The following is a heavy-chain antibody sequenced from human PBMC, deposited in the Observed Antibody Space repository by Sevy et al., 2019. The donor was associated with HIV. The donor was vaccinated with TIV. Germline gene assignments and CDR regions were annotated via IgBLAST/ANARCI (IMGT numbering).Heavy chain of an antibody. J-gene: IGHJ4*02. CDR1: GDSVSSNSAA. V-gene: IGHV6-1*01. D-gene: IGHD6-13*01. CDR3: ARALGSSSGYGGYYLDY. CDR2: TYYRSKWYN. Sequence: SQTLSLTCAISGDSVSSNSAAWNWIRQSPSRGLEWLGRTYYRSKWYNDYAVSVKSRITINPDTSKNQFTLQLNSVTPEDTAVYYCARALGSSSGYGGYYLDYWGQGTLVTVSS.